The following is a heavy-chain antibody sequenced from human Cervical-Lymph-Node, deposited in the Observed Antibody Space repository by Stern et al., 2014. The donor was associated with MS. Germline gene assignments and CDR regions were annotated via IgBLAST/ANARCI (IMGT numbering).Heavy chain of an antibody. CDR3: AREEQQLVHGNWFDP. CDR1: GYSISSGYY. Sequence: QVQLQESGPGLVKPSETLSLTCTVSGYSISSGYYWGWIRQPPGKGLEWIGTIYHSGSTYYNPSLKSRVTISVDTYTKQFSLQQSSVTAADTAVYYCAREEQQLVHGNWFDPWGQGTLVTVSS. V-gene: IGHV4-38-2*02. CDR2: IYHSGST. D-gene: IGHD6-13*01. J-gene: IGHJ5*02.